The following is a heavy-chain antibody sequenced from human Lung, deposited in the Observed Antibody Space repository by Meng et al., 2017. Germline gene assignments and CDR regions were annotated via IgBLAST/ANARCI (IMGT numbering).Heavy chain of an antibody. D-gene: IGHD4-11*01. Sequence: QVQLQQWGAGLLKPWEILSLTCVVSGGSFSDYYWSWIRQPPGKGLEWIGEINHSGSTNYNPSLESRATISVDTSQNNLSLKLSSVTAADSAVYYCARGPTTMAHDFDYWGQGTLVTVSS. J-gene: IGHJ4*02. V-gene: IGHV4-34*01. CDR2: INHSGST. CDR1: GGSFSDYY. CDR3: ARGPTTMAHDFDY.